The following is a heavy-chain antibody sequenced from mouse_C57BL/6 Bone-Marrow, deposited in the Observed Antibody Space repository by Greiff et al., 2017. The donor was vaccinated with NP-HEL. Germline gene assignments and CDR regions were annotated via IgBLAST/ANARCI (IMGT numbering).Heavy chain of an antibody. J-gene: IGHJ4*01. CDR2: IWSGGST. Sequence: QVQLQQSGPGLVQPSQSLSITCTVSGFSLTSYGVHWVRQSPGKGLEWLGVIWSGGSTDYNAAFISRLSISKDNSKSQVFFKMNSLQADDTAIYYCARVGEGYSMDYWGPGTAVTGS. D-gene: IGHD3-3*01. CDR1: GFSLTSYG. CDR3: ARVGEGYSMDY. V-gene: IGHV2-2*01.